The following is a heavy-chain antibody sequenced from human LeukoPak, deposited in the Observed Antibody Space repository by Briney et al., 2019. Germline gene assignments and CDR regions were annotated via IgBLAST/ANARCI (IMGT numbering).Heavy chain of an antibody. CDR2: IYHSGST. J-gene: IGHJ5*02. CDR1: GYSISSGYY. V-gene: IGHV4-38-2*02. CDR3: TRDSGTTGEVKFDP. D-gene: IGHD3-10*01. Sequence: SETLSLTCTVSGYSISSGYYWDWIRQSPGKGLEWIGSIYHSGSTYYNPSMKSRVTMSVDTSKNEFSLKMSSVTAADTAVYYCTRDSGTTGEVKFDPWGQGTLVAVSS.